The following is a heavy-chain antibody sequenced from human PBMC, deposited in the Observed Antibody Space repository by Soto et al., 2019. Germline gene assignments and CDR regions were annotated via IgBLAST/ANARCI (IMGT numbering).Heavy chain of an antibody. J-gene: IGHJ6*02. D-gene: IGHD1-20*01. CDR3: ARRQYNWNDYYYYGMDV. Sequence: PGESLKISCKGSGYSFTSYWIGWVRQMPGKGLEWMGIIYPGDSDTRYSPSFQGQVTISADKSISTAYLQWSSLKASDTAMYYCARRQYNWNDYYYYGMDVWGQGTKVTVSS. V-gene: IGHV5-51*01. CDR1: GYSFTSYW. CDR2: IYPGDSDT.